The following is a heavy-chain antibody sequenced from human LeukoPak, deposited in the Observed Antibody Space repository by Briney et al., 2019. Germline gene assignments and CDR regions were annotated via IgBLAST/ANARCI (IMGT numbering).Heavy chain of an antibody. CDR3: ATAYSGYDYFDY. CDR1: GFTFSSYW. D-gene: IGHD5-12*01. V-gene: IGHV3-7*01. CDR2: IKQDGSEK. J-gene: IGHJ4*02. Sequence: GGSLRLSCAASGFTFSSYWMSWVRQAPGKGLEWVANIKQDGSEKYYVDSVKGRFTISRDNAKNSLYLQMNGLRAEDTAVYYCATAYSGYDYFDYWGQGTLVTVSS.